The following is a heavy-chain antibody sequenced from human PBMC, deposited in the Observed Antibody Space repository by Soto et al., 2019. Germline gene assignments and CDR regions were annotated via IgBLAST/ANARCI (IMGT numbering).Heavy chain of an antibody. D-gene: IGHD3-9*01. V-gene: IGHV4-59*01. CDR3: ARRQFDWLGYYGMDV. Sequence: QVQLQESGPGLVKPSETLSLTCTVSGGSISSYYWSWIRQPPGKGLEWIGYIYYSGSTNYNPSLKSRVTISVDTSKNQFSLKLSSVTAADTAVYYCARRQFDWLGYYGMDVWGQGTTVTVSS. J-gene: IGHJ6*02. CDR1: GGSISSYY. CDR2: IYYSGST.